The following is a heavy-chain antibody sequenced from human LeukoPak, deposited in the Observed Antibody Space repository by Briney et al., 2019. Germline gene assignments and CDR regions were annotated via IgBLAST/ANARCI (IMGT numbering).Heavy chain of an antibody. J-gene: IGHJ4*02. Sequence: GGSLRLSCAASGFTFSSYWMSWVRQAPRKGLEWVANIKQDGIEKYYMDSVKGRFTISRDNAKNSLYLQMNSLRAEDTAVYYCAREAGGGYYFDYWGQGTLVTVSS. V-gene: IGHV3-7*01. CDR1: GFTFSSYW. D-gene: IGHD3-16*01. CDR2: IKQDGIEK. CDR3: AREAGGGYYFDY.